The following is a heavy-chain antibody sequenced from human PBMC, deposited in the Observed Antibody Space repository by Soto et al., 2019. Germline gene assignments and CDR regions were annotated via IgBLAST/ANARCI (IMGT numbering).Heavy chain of an antibody. CDR1: GFTFSSYS. Sequence: GGSLRLSCAASGFTFSSYSMNWVRQAPGKGLEWVSSISSSSSYIYYADSVKGRFTISRDNAKNSMYLQMNSLRAEDTAVYYCARDGGRWLQLFSGAHQNTNYFDYWGQGTLVTVSS. D-gene: IGHD5-12*01. CDR3: ARDGGRWLQLFSGAHQNTNYFDY. V-gene: IGHV3-21*01. J-gene: IGHJ4*02. CDR2: ISSSSSYI.